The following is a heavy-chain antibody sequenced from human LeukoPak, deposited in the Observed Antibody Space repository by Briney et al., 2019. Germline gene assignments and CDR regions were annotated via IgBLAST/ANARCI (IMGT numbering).Heavy chain of an antibody. Sequence: PGGSLRLSCAASGFTFSSYAMSWVRQAPGKGLEWVSAISGSGGSTYYGAPVKGPFTISRDNSKNTLYLQMNSLRAEDTAVYYCAKEAYDYVWGSYDYWGQGTLVSVSS. CDR3: AKEAYDYVWGSYDY. J-gene: IGHJ4*02. V-gene: IGHV3-23*01. CDR2: ISGSGGST. CDR1: GFTFSSYA. D-gene: IGHD3-16*01.